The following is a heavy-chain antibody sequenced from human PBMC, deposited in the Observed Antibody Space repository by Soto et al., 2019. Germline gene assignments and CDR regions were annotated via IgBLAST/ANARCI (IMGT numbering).Heavy chain of an antibody. CDR1: GFTFSTNA. D-gene: IGHD2-2*01. V-gene: IGHV3-23*01. Sequence: VQLLESGGGLVQPGGSLRLSCAASGFTFSTNAMSWVRQAPGKGLEWVSTMTGSDDRTYYADSVKGRFTISRDYSKNTVYLEMNSLRVEDTAVYYCAKDGRDQLLCYFDCWGQGTLVTVSS. J-gene: IGHJ4*02. CDR3: AKDGRDQLLCYFDC. CDR2: MTGSDDRT.